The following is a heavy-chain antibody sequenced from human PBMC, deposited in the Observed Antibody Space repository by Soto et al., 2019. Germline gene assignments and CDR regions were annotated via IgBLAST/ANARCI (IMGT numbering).Heavy chain of an antibody. Sequence: SETLSLTCAVSGGSISSGGYSWSWIRQPPGKGLEWIGYIYHSGSTYYNPSLKSRVTISVDRSKNQSSLKLSSVTAADTAVYYCARGSSTSPLDYWGQGTLVTVSS. D-gene: IGHD2-2*01. CDR1: GGSISSGGYS. CDR3: ARGSSTSPLDY. CDR2: IYHSGST. V-gene: IGHV4-30-2*01. J-gene: IGHJ4*02.